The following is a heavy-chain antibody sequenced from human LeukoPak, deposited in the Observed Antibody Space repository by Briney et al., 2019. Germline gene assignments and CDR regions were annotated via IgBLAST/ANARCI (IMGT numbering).Heavy chain of an antibody. Sequence: GGSLRLSCAASGFTFSDYYMNWIRQAPGKGLEWVSYISSSSSTIYYADSVKGRFTISRDNAKNSLYLQMNSLRADDTAVYYCARRRCSSTSCFEDYWGQGTLVTVSS. D-gene: IGHD2-2*01. V-gene: IGHV3-11*04. CDR1: GFTFSDYY. CDR2: ISSSSSTI. CDR3: ARRRCSSTSCFEDY. J-gene: IGHJ4*02.